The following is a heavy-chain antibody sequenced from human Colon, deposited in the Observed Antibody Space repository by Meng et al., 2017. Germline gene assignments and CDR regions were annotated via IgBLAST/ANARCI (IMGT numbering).Heavy chain of an antibody. Sequence: VQLVQPGADVKKPGSSMKVSCKASGGTFRRFTMTWVRRAPGQGLEWMGEIIPILGAPNYAPKFQGRVTITADESTTSTYMELSSLTSEDTAVYYCAVQKDGYNSWYDNWGQGTLVTVSS. D-gene: IGHD5-24*01. CDR1: GGTFRRFT. CDR3: AVQKDGYNSWYDN. J-gene: IGHJ4*02. CDR2: IIPILGAP. V-gene: IGHV1-69*01.